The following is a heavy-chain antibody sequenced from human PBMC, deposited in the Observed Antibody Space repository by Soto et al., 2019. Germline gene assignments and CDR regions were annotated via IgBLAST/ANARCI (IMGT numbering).Heavy chain of an antibody. Sequence: SGGSLRLSCAASGFTVGDNYMSWVRQAPGKGLEWVSFIYSGGSTYYADSVRGRFTISRDNSKNTLFLQMNSLRAEDTAVYYCARDPYGAFYFDFWGQGTQVTVSS. J-gene: IGHJ4*02. V-gene: IGHV3-66*01. D-gene: IGHD3-3*02. CDR1: GFTVGDNY. CDR2: IYSGGST. CDR3: ARDPYGAFYFDF.